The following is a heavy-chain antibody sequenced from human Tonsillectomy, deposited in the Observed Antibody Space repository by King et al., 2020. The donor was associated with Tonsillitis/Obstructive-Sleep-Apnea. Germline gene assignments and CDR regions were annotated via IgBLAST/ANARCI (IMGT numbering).Heavy chain of an antibody. Sequence: VQLVQSGGGLVQPGGSLRLSCAASGFTFSSYAMHWVRQAPGKGLEHVSAISSNADSTYYVNTVKGRLTISRDNSKKTLFLQIGSLRVEDMTVYYCARNPWMGQQDYAFDIWGQGTMVTVSS. CDR2: ISSNADST. CDR1: GFTFSSYA. J-gene: IGHJ3*02. CDR3: ARNPWMGQQDYAFDI. D-gene: IGHD6-13*01. V-gene: IGHV3-64*01.